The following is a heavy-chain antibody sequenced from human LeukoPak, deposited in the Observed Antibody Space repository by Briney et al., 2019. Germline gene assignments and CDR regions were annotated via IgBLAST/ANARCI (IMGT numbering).Heavy chain of an antibody. CDR3: TRGYNYGPYYYYYYMDV. V-gene: IGHV4-4*07. D-gene: IGHD5-18*01. J-gene: IGHJ6*03. CDR1: GNSISRYY. Sequence: PSETLSLTCTVSGNSISRYYCSWIRQPAGKGLEWIGRIYTGGTTSYNPSLASRITMSVDTSKNQFSLKLASVTAADTAVYYCTRGYNYGPYYYYYYMDVWAKGTTVTVSS. CDR2: IYTGGTT.